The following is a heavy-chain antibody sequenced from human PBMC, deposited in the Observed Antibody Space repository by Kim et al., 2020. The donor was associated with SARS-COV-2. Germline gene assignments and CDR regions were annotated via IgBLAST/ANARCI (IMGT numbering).Heavy chain of an antibody. CDR3: AKSRVVVASTGYYFDY. CDR2: ITSSGIST. J-gene: IGHJ4*02. CDR1: GFTFSSYA. Sequence: GGSLRLSCAASGFTFSSYAMSWVRQAPGKGLEWVSTITSSGISTYYADSVKGRFTFSRDNSKNSLYLQMSSLRAEDTAVYYCAKSRVVVASTGYYFDYWGQGTLVTVSS. D-gene: IGHD2-15*01. V-gene: IGHV3-23*01.